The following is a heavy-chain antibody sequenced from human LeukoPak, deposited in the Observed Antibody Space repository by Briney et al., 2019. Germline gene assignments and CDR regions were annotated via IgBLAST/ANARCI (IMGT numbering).Heavy chain of an antibody. CDR3: ARVAYYYDSSGYYYKYYFDY. V-gene: IGHV3-7*01. CDR2: IKQDGNEK. D-gene: IGHD3-22*01. J-gene: IGHJ4*02. Sequence: PGGSLRLSCAASGFTFSSYWMSWVRQAPGKGLEWVANIKQDGNEKYYVDSAKGRFTISRDNAKNSLYLQMNSLRAEDTAVYYCARVAYYYDSSGYYYKYYFDYWGQGTLVTVSS. CDR1: GFTFSSYW.